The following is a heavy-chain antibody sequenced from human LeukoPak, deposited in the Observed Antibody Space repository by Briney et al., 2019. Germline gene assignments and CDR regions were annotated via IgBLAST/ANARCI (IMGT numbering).Heavy chain of an antibody. CDR1: GFTFSNYA. D-gene: IGHD2-8*02. V-gene: IGHV3-23*01. CDR3: ATYRQVLLPFES. J-gene: IGHJ5*01. CDR2: ISGSGGST. Sequence: GGSLRLSCAASGFTFSNYAMRWVRQAPGKGLEWVSAISGSGGSTYYADSVKGRFTISRDNSKNTLYLQMNSLRAEDTAVYYCATYRQVLLPFESWGQGTLVTVSS.